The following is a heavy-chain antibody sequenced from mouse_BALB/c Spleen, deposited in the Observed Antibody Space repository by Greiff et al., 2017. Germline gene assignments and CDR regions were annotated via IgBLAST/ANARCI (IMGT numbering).Heavy chain of an antibody. Sequence: LQQPGSELVRPGASVKLSCKASGYTFTSYWMHWVKQRHGQGLEWIGSIYPGSGSTNYDEKFKSKGTLTVDTSSSTAYMHLSSLTSEDSAVYYCTRSPIITTVVAYYAMDYWGQGTSVTVSS. CDR2: IYPGSGST. V-gene: IGHV1S22*01. CDR3: TRSPIITTVVAYYAMDY. D-gene: IGHD1-1*01. CDR1: GYTFTSYW. J-gene: IGHJ4*01.